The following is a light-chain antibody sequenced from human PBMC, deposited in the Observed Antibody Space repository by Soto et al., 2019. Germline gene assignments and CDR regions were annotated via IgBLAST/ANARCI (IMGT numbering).Light chain of an antibody. CDR3: QQYYSTPRT. CDR1: QSVLYSSNNKNY. CDR2: WAS. Sequence: DIVMTQSPDSLAVSLGERATINCKSSQSVLYSSNNKNYLAWYQQKPGQPPKLLIYWASTREAGVPDRFSGSGSWTDFTLTISSLQAEEVAVYYCQQYYSTPRTFGQGTKVEIK. V-gene: IGKV4-1*01. J-gene: IGKJ1*01.